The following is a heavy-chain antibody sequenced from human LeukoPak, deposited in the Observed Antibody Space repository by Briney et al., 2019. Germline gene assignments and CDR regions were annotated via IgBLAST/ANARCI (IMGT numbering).Heavy chain of an antibody. V-gene: IGHV4-61*02. D-gene: IGHD3-3*01. CDR3: ARESFLLRSTDY. J-gene: IGHJ4*02. Sequence: SQTLSLTCTVSGGSLSSGSYYWSWIRQPAGTGLEWIGRIYTSGSTNYNPSLKSRVIISVDTSKNQFSLKLSSVTDADTAVYYCARESFLLRSTDYWGQGTLVTVSS. CDR1: GGSLSSGSYY. CDR2: IYTSGST.